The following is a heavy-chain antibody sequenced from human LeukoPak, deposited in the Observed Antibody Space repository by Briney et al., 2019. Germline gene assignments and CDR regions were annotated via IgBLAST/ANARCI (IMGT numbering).Heavy chain of an antibody. D-gene: IGHD3-22*01. CDR1: GVSFSGYY. J-gene: IGHJ3*02. V-gene: IGHV4-34*01. CDR2: INHSGST. Sequence: SETLSLTCAVYGVSFSGYYWSWIRQPPGKGLEWIGEINHSGSTNYNPSLKSRVTISVDTSKNQFSLKLSSVTAADTAVYYCARLRGITMIVVKAFDIWGQGTMVTVSS. CDR3: ARLRGITMIVVKAFDI.